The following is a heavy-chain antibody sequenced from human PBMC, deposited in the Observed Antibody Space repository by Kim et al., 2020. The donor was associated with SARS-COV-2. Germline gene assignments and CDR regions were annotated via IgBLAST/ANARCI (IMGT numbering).Heavy chain of an antibody. CDR3: ARGRSSSSWTYYYYYMDV. CDR2: INHSGST. CDR1: GGSFSGYY. D-gene: IGHD6-13*01. Sequence: SETLSLTCAVYGGSFSGYYWSWIRQPPGKGLEWIGEINHSGSTNYNPSLKSRVTISVDTSKNQFSLKLSSVTAADMAVYYCARGRSSSSWTYYYYYMDVWGKGTTVTVSS. J-gene: IGHJ6*03. V-gene: IGHV4-34*01.